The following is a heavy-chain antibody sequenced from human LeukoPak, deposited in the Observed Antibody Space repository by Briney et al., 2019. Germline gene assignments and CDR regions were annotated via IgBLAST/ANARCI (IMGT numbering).Heavy chain of an antibody. J-gene: IGHJ4*02. CDR2: MNPNSGNT. Sequence: ASVKVSCKASGYTFTGYYMHWVRQAPGQGLEWMGWMNPNSGNTGYAQKFQGRVTMTRGTSISTAYMELSSLRSEDTAVYYCARAGGSVAGFDYWGQGTLVTVSS. D-gene: IGHD6-19*01. CDR1: GYTFTGYY. CDR3: ARAGGSVAGFDY. V-gene: IGHV1-8*02.